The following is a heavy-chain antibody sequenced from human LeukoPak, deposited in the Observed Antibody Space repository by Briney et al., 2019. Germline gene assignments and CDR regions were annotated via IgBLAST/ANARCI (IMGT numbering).Heavy chain of an antibody. V-gene: IGHV1-69*13. J-gene: IGHJ6*03. Sequence: GASVRVSCKASGGTFSSYAISWVRQAPGQGLEWMGGNIPIFGTANYAQKFQGRVTITADESTSTAYMERSSLRSEDTAVYYCARIATVDTTYYYYYTDVWGKGTTVTISS. CDR1: GGTFSSYA. CDR2: NIPIFGTA. CDR3: ARIATVDTTYYYYYTDV. D-gene: IGHD4-23*01.